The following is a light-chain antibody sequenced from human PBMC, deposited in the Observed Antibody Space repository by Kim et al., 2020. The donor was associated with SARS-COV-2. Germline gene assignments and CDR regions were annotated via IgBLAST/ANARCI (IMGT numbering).Light chain of an antibody. CDR1: SSDVD. Sequence: VCGSPGQSVTISCTGTSSDVDVAWYQQYPGKAPKLINYGFSNRPSGVADRFAGSKSGNTASLTISALQAEDEADYYCNSYVGRTTVFGGGTKLTVL. V-gene: IGLV2-14*03. CDR3: NSYVGRTTV. J-gene: IGLJ3*02. CDR2: GFS.